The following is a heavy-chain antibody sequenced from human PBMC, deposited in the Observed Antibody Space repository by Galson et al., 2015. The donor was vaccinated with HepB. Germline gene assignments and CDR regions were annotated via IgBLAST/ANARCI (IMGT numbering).Heavy chain of an antibody. V-gene: IGHV1-69*13. J-gene: IGHJ6*02. D-gene: IGHD6-19*01. CDR3: EGVRVAVAGSVYYYYGMDV. Sequence: SVKVSCKASGGTFSNYTVSWVRQAPGQGLEWMGGIIPIFGSTNYAQKFQGRVTITADESTSTAYMELSSLRSEDTAVYYCEGVRVAVAGSVYYYYGMDVWGQGTTVIVPS. CDR2: IIPIFGST. CDR1: GGTFSNYT.